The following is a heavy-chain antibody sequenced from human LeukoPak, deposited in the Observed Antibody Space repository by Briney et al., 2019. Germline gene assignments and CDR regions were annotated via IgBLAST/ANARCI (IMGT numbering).Heavy chain of an antibody. J-gene: IGHJ4*02. CDR1: GGSISSGDYY. Sequence: PSETLSLTCTVSGGSISSGDYYWSWIRQPPGKGLEWIGYIYYSGSTYYNPSLKSRVTISVDTSKNQFSLKLSSVTAADTAVYYCARGLRNLAVAAPFDYWGQGTLVPVSS. V-gene: IGHV4-30-4*01. D-gene: IGHD6-19*01. CDR3: ARGLRNLAVAAPFDY. CDR2: IYYSGST.